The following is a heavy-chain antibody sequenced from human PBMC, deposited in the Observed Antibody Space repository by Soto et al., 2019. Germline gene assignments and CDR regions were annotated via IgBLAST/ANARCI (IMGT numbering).Heavy chain of an antibody. D-gene: IGHD2-2*02. CDR3: ARVAYTYGWIYDY. Sequence: XGALRLSCSASGFTFSSYWMSWVRQAPGKGLQWVVNIKQDGSEKYYMDSVRGRFTVSRDNAKNSLYLQMNSLRAEDTAVYFCARVAYTYGWIYDYWGQGSLVTVSS. V-gene: IGHV3-7*01. J-gene: IGHJ4*01. CDR2: IKQDGSEK. CDR1: GFTFSSYW.